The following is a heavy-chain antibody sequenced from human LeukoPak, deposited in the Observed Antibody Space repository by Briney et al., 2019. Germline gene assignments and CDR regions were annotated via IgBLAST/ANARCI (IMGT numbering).Heavy chain of an antibody. CDR2: IYNGGHT. V-gene: IGHV3-53*01. Sequence: PGGSLRLSCIASGFTVSSNYMTWVRQAPGKGLQWVSIIYNGGHTYYADSVKGRFTISRDNSKNTLYLQMNSLRAEDTAVYYCASLSIAARGYWGQGTLVTVSS. CDR1: GFTVSSNY. J-gene: IGHJ4*02. CDR3: ASLSIAARGY. D-gene: IGHD6-6*01.